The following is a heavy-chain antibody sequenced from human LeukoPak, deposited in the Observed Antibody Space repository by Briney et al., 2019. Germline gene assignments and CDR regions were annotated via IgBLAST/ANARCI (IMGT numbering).Heavy chain of an antibody. CDR3: ASSLVDYGDY. Sequence: ASVKVSCTASGYTFTRYGMSWVRQAPGQGLEWMGWISGSNGNTNYAQKLQGRVTMTTDTSTSTAYMELRSLRSDDTAVYYCASSLVDYGDYWGQGTLVTVSS. J-gene: IGHJ4*02. V-gene: IGHV1-18*01. CDR2: ISGSNGNT. D-gene: IGHD2-8*02. CDR1: GYTFTRYG.